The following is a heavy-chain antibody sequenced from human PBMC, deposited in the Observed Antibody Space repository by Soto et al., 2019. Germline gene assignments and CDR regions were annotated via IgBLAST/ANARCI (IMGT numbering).Heavy chain of an antibody. CDR1: GYTFTSYG. CDR3: ARVLRMITFGGVIAPPPDY. J-gene: IGHJ4*02. V-gene: IGHV1-18*01. Sequence: QVQLVQSGAEVKKPGASVKVSCKASGYTFTSYGISWVRQAPGQGLEWMGWISAYNGNTNYAQKLQGRVTMTTDTSTSTAYMELRSLRSDDTAVYYCARVLRMITFGGVIAPPPDYWGQGTLVTVSS. D-gene: IGHD3-16*02. CDR2: ISAYNGNT.